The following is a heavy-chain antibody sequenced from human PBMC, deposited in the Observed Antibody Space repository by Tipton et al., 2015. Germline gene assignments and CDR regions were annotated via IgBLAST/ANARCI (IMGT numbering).Heavy chain of an antibody. CDR2: VYFTGTT. J-gene: IGHJ5*02. Sequence: TLSLTCNVSGGSISSYFWSWIRQSPGMGLEWIGYVYFTGTTNYNPSFKSRVTMSIDTSNNEFSLKLSSVTAADTAVYYCARSLFPETAGLENWFDPWGQGTLVTVSS. V-gene: IGHV4-59*08. D-gene: IGHD6-13*01. CDR1: GGSISSYF. CDR3: ARSLFPETAGLENWFDP.